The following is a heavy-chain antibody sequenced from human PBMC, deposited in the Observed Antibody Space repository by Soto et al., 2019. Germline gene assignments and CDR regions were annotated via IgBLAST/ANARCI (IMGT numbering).Heavy chain of an antibody. V-gene: IGHV4-4*02. CDR1: GGSISSSNW. CDR3: ARHNYDSSGDLDFGPK. J-gene: IGHJ4*02. D-gene: IGHD3-22*01. Sequence: SETLSLTCAVSGGSISSSNWWSWVRQPPGKGPEWIGEIYHSGSTNYNPSLKSRVTISVDTSKNQFSLKLSSVTAADTAVYYCARHNYDSSGDLDFGPKWGQGNLVT. CDR2: IYHSGST.